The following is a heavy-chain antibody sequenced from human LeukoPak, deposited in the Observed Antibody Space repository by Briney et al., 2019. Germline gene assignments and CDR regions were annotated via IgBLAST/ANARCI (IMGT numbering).Heavy chain of an antibody. Sequence: GGSLRLSCAASGFTFTTYWMSWVRQAPGKGLGWVASINQDGTEKYYVDSVKGRFTISRDYAKKSLFLQMNSLRVEDTAVYFCAKVAKYYYGPETYYFFEQWGQGTPVT. CDR3: AKVAKYYYGPETYYFFEQ. D-gene: IGHD3-10*01. CDR1: GFTFTTYW. V-gene: IGHV3-7*01. CDR2: INQDGTEK. J-gene: IGHJ4*02.